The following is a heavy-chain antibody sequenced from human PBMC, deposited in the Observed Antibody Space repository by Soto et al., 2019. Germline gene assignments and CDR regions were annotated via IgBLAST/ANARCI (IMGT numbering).Heavy chain of an antibody. CDR2: INPSGGST. CDR1: GYTFTSYY. V-gene: IGHV1-46*01. D-gene: IGHD3-16*01. J-gene: IGHJ3*02. CDR3: ARALMITFGGEAFDI. Sequence: QVQLVQSGAEVKKPGASVKVSCKASGYTFTSYYMHWVRQAPGQGLEWMGIINPSGGSTSYAQKFQGRVTMTRDTSTSTAYMELSSLRSEDTAVYYCARALMITFGGEAFDIWGQGTMVTVSS.